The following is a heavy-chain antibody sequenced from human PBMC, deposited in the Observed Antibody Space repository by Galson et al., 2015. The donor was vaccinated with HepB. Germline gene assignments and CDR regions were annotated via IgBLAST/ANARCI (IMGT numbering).Heavy chain of an antibody. CDR2: TSSGGTT. V-gene: IGHV3-66*01. CDR1: GFTFSSYA. D-gene: IGHD5-18*01. Sequence: SLRLSCAASGFTFSSYAMSWVRQAPGKGLEWVSLTSSGGTTHYADSVKRGFTISRNNTKNTLYHQMNSLRAEDTAVYYCARERGYRNGYGMDVWGQGTTVTVSS. CDR3: ARERGYRNGYGMDV. J-gene: IGHJ6*02.